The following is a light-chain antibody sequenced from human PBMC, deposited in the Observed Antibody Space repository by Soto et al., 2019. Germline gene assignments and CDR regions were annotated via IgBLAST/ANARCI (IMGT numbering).Light chain of an antibody. V-gene: IGKV1-39*01. CDR3: QQSYSTPLT. Sequence: DIQMTQSPSSLSASVGDRVTIACRSSQSIGNNLNWYQQRPGKAPSLLIYAASNLQSGVPSRFSGSGSGTDFTLTISSLQPEDFAIYYCQQSYSTPLTFGGGTDVEI. CDR2: AAS. J-gene: IGKJ4*01. CDR1: QSIGNN.